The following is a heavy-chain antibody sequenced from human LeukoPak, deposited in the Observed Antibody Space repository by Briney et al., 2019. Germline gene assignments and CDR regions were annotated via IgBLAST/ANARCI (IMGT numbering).Heavy chain of an antibody. CDR3: ARDGYSSGFDY. CDR2: IYYSGST. V-gene: IGHV4-59*01. D-gene: IGHD6-25*01. Sequence: PSETLSLTCTVSGGSISSYYWSWIRQPPGKGLEWIGYIYYSGSTSYNPSLKSRVSISVDTSKNQFSLKLSSVTAAGTAVYYCARDGYSSGFDYWGQGTLVTVSS. CDR1: GGSISSYY. J-gene: IGHJ4*02.